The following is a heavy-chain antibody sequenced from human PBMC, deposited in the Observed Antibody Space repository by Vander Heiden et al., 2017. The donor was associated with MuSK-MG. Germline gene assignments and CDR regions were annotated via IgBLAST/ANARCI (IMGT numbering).Heavy chain of an antibody. CDR2: MKPSSGNT. CDR1: GYTFTTYD. CDR3: AKERTQGGSNAFDV. D-gene: IGHD3-16*01. V-gene: IGHV1-8*01. J-gene: IGHJ3*01. Sequence: QSQLVQSGAEVKKPVASVKVSCKASGYTFTTYDINWVRQAPGQRPEWMGWMKPSSGNTGYTQKVQGRVTVTRDTAISTAYMELSSLRAEDTAVYYCAKERTQGGSNAFDVWGQGTMVTVSS.